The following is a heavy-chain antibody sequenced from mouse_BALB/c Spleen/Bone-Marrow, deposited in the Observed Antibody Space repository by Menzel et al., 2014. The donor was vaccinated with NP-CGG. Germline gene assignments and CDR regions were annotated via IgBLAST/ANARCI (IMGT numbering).Heavy chain of an antibody. CDR2: INPSNGGT. CDR3: TTLGRFAY. CDR1: GHTFTNYY. J-gene: IGHJ3*01. Sequence: QVQLKQSGAELVKPGVSVKLSCKASGHTFTNYYMYWVKQWPGQDLEWIGEINPSNGGTNFNEKFKSKATLTVDKSSSTAYMQLSSLTSEDSAVYYCTTLGRFAYWGQGTLVTVSA. D-gene: IGHD4-1*01. V-gene: IGHV1S81*02.